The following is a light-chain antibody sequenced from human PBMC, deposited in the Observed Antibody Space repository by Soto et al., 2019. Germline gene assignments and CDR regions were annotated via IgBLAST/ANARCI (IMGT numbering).Light chain of an antibody. J-gene: IGLJ3*02. Sequence: QSALTQPASVSGSPGQSITISCSGTSSDVGGYNYVSWYQQYPGKAPKLMIYEVSNRPSGVSNRFSGSKSGNTASLTISGLQAEDEADYYCSSYTRSRTRVFGGGTKVTVL. CDR3: SSYTRSRTRV. V-gene: IGLV2-14*01. CDR1: SSDVGGYNY. CDR2: EVS.